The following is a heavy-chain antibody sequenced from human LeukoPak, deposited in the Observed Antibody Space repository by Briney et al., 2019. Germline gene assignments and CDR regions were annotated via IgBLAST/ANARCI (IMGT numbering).Heavy chain of an antibody. CDR2: IYTSGST. D-gene: IGHD6-19*01. V-gene: IGHV4-4*07. Sequence: SETLSLTCTVSGGSLSSYYWSWIRQPAGKGLEWVGRIYTSGSTNYNPSLKSRVTMSVDTSKNQFSLKLSSVTAADTAVYYCARVADLNYYYYMDVWGKGTTVTISS. CDR1: GGSLSSYY. J-gene: IGHJ6*03. CDR3: ARVADLNYYYYMDV.